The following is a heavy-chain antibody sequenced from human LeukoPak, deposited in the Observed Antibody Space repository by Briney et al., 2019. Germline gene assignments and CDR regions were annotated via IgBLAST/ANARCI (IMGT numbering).Heavy chain of an antibody. V-gene: IGHV3-74*01. CDR1: GFTFSSYW. D-gene: IGHD6-6*01. CDR3: VREYSSSSGRAFDI. Sequence: PGGSLRLSCAASGFTFSSYWMSWVRQAPGKGLVWVSRISTDGSSTNSADSVKGRFTISRDNAKNTLYLQMNSLRAEDTAVYYCVREYSSSSGRAFDIWGQGTMVTVSP. J-gene: IGHJ3*02. CDR2: ISTDGSST.